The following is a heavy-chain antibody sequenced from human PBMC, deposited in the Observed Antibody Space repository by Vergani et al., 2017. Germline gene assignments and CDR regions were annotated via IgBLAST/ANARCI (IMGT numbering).Heavy chain of an antibody. J-gene: IGHJ3*02. Sequence: QVQLVQSGAEVKTPGSSVKVSCKASGGTFSSYAISWVRQAPGQGLEWMGGIIPIFGTANYAQKFQGRVTITADESTSTAYMELSSLRSEDTAVYYCARARSRYNWIILDAFDIWGQGTMVTVSS. V-gene: IGHV1-69*01. CDR1: GGTFSSYA. CDR3: ARARSRYNWIILDAFDI. CDR2: IIPIFGTA. D-gene: IGHD1-20*01.